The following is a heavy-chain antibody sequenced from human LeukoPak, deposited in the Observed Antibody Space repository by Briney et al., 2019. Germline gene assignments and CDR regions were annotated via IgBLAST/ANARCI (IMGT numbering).Heavy chain of an antibody. CDR3: ARPGGRCSGGSCYFGY. J-gene: IGHJ4*02. CDR2: INPNSGGT. Sequence: ASVKVSCKASGYTFTGYYMHWVRQAPGQGLEWMGWINPNSGGTNYAQTFQGRVTMTRDTSISTAYMELSRLRSDDTAVYYCARPGGRCSGGSCYFGYWGQGTLVTVSS. CDR1: GYTFTGYY. D-gene: IGHD2-15*01. V-gene: IGHV1-2*02.